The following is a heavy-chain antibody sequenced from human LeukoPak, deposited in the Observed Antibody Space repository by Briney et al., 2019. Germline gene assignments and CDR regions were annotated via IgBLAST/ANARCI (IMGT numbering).Heavy chain of an antibody. CDR3: ARDLIVVVPAAIANAFDI. CDR2: IHSDGSTT. D-gene: IGHD2-2*02. Sequence: PGGSLRLSCAASGFTFSNYWMHWVRQVPGKGLVWVSRIHSDGSTTSYADSVKGRFTISRDNSKNTLYLQMNSLRAEDTAVYYCARDLIVVVPAAIANAFDIWGQGTMVTVSS. V-gene: IGHV3-74*01. CDR1: GFTFSNYW. J-gene: IGHJ3*02.